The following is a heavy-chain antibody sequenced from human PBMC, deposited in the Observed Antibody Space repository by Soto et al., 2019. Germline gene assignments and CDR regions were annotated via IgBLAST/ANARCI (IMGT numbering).Heavy chain of an antibody. CDR3: ARGNYDFWSGYETKYYYYGLDV. D-gene: IGHD3-3*01. V-gene: IGHV1-69*01. CDR1: GGTFSSYA. CDR2: IIPIFGTA. J-gene: IGHJ6*01. Sequence: QVQLVQSGAEVKKPGSSVKVSCKASGGTFSSYAISWVRQAPGQGLEWMGGIIPIFGTANYAQKFQGRVTITADESTSTAYMELSSLRSEATAVYYCARGNYDFWSGYETKYYYYGLDVWGQGTTVPVSS.